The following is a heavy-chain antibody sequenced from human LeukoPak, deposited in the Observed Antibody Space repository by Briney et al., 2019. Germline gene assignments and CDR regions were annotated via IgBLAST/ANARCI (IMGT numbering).Heavy chain of an antibody. D-gene: IGHD3-9*01. J-gene: IGHJ5*02. CDR3: ARMFHDILTGPNNWFDP. CDR1: GGSISSSSYY. CDR2: IYYSGST. Sequence: PSETLSLTCTVTGGSISSSSYYWGWIRQPPGKGLEWIGSIYYSGSTYYNPSLKSRVTISVDTSKNQFSLKLSSVTAADTAVYYCARMFHDILTGPNNWFDPWGQGTLVTVSS. V-gene: IGHV4-39*01.